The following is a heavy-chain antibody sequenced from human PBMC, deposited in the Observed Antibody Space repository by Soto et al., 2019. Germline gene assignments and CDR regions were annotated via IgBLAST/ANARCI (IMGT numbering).Heavy chain of an antibody. J-gene: IGHJ5*02. CDR1: GFTFSTYG. CDR2: IWNDGSKQ. Sequence: QVQLVESGGGVVQPGRSLRLSCVASGFTFSTYGMHWVRQAPGKGLEWLAVIWNDGSKQVYDDSVKGRFTISRDNSKNTLYLEMDSLRDEDTSVYYCARDDDYEANAIDLWGQGTLVTVSS. V-gene: IGHV3-33*01. CDR3: ARDDDYEANAIDL. D-gene: IGHD4-17*01.